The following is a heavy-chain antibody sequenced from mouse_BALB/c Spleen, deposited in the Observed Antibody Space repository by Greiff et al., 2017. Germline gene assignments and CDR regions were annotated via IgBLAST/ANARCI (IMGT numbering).Heavy chain of an antibody. V-gene: IGHV5-9-3*01. CDR2: ISSGGSYT. CDR3: ARRGTTVPLFDY. J-gene: IGHJ2*01. Sequence: EVKVVESGGGLVKPGGSLKLSCAASGFTFSSYAMSWVRQTPEKRLEWVATISSGGSYTYYPDSVKGRFTISRDNAKNTLYLQMSSLRSEDTAMYYCARRGTTVPLFDYWGQGTTLTVSS. D-gene: IGHD1-1*01. CDR1: GFTFSSYA.